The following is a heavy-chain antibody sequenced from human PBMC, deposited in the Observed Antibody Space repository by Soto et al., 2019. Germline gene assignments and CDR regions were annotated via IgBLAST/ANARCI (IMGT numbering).Heavy chain of an antibody. D-gene: IGHD3-9*01. CDR2: ISYDGSNK. J-gene: IGHJ4*02. CDR1: GFTFSSYG. V-gene: IGHV3-30*18. CDR3: AKVRGGYDILTGQLVRPAYYFDY. Sequence: GSLRLSCAASGFTFSSYGMHWVRQAPGKGLEWVAVISYDGSNKYYADSVKGRFTISRDNSKNTLYLQMNSLRAEDTAVYYCAKVRGGYDILTGQLVRPAYYFDYWGQGTLVTVSS.